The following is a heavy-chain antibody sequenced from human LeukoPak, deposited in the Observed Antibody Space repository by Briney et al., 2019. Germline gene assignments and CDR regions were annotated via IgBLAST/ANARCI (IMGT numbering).Heavy chain of an antibody. CDR1: GGTFSGCD. V-gene: IGHV3-73*01. CDR3: TGRWIRGSGTNSDY. CDR2: IRSKANSYAT. Sequence: GGTLSLSCAASGGTFSGCDMLWVRQASGKGLEWVGRIRSKANSYATAYAASVKGRFTISRDDSKNTAYLQMNSLKTEDTAVYYCTGRWIRGSGTNSDYWGQGTLVTVSS. D-gene: IGHD1-26*01. J-gene: IGHJ4*02.